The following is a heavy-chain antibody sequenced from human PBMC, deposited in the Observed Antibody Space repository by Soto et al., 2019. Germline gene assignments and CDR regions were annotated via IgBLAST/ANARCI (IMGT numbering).Heavy chain of an antibody. CDR2: ISAYNGNT. V-gene: IGHV1-18*04. CDR1: GYSFTSYW. D-gene: IGHD5-18*01. Sequence: PGESLKISCKGSGYSFTSYWISWVRQAPGQGLEWMGWISAYNGNTNYAQKLQGRVTMTTDTSTSTAYMELRSLRSDDTAVYYCASEKRGYSYGYVLGYWGQGTLVTVSS. J-gene: IGHJ4*02. CDR3: ASEKRGYSYGYVLGY.